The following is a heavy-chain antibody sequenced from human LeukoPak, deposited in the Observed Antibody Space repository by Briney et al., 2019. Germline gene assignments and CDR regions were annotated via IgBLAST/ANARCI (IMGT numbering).Heavy chain of an antibody. CDR1: GFTFSNYG. Sequence: GGSLRLSCAASGFTFSNYGMSWVRQAPGKGLEWVSAISGSGGSTYYADSVKGRFTISRDNSKNTLYLQMNSLRAEDTAVYYCATSPGLGYSSSLTGADYWGQGTLVTGSS. CDR3: ATSPGLGYSSSLTGADY. V-gene: IGHV3-23*01. J-gene: IGHJ4*02. CDR2: ISGSGGST. D-gene: IGHD6-6*01.